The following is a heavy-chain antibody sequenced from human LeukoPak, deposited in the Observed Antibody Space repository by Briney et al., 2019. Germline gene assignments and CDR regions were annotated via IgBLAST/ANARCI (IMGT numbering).Heavy chain of an antibody. CDR2: TFAGYSYT. D-gene: IGHD5-24*01. Sequence: GESLKISCQSSGYNFTPYWIVWVRQMPGKGLEWMGITFAGYSYTIYSPSFQGQVTISVDKSISTAYLQWSSLKASDTAMYYCARLTSKATTPVEYWGQGTLVTVSS. CDR1: GYNFTPYW. J-gene: IGHJ4*02. CDR3: ARLTSKATTPVEY. V-gene: IGHV5-51*01.